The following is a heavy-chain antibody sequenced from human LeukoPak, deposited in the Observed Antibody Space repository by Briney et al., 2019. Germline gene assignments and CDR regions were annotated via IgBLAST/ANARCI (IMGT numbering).Heavy chain of an antibody. Sequence: GGSLRLSCAASGFTFSSYWMHWVRQAPGRGLVWVSRINSDGSSTSYADSVKGRFTISRDNAKNTLYLQMNSLRAEDTAVYYCARDHLSSGSSPDYYYYYYMDVWGKGTTVTISS. D-gene: IGHD6-19*01. CDR2: INSDGSST. CDR1: GFTFSSYW. J-gene: IGHJ6*03. CDR3: ARDHLSSGSSPDYYYYYYMDV. V-gene: IGHV3-74*01.